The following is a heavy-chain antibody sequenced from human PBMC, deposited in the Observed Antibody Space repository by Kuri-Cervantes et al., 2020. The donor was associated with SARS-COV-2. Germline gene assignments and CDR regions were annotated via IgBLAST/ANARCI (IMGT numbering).Heavy chain of an antibody. D-gene: IGHD2-15*01. CDR1: GFTFGDYA. V-gene: IGHV3-49*04. J-gene: IGHJ6*03. Sequence: GGSLRLSCTASGFTFGDYAMSWVRQAPGKGLEWVGFIRSKAYGGTTEYAASVKGRFTISRDDSKSIAYLQMNSLKTEDTAVYYCTRDTSGGYYYYYMDVWGEGTTVTVSS. CDR2: IRSKAYGGTT. CDR3: TRDTSGGYYYYYMDV.